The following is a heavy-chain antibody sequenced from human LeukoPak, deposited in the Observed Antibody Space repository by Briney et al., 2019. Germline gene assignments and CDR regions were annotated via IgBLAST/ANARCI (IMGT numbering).Heavy chain of an antibody. CDR3: ARGSIAARPLSFYYYGMDV. V-gene: IGHV4-59*08. J-gene: IGHJ6*02. CDR1: GGSISSYY. D-gene: IGHD6-6*01. CDR2: IYYSGST. Sequence: KTSETLSLTCTVSGGSISSYYWSWIRQPPGKGLEWIGYIYYSGSTNYNPSLKSRVTISVDTSKNQFSLKLSSVTAADTAVYYCARGSIAARPLSFYYYGMDVWGQGTTVTVSS.